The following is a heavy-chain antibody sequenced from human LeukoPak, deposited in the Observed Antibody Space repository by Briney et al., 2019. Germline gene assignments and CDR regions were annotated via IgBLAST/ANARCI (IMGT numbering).Heavy chain of an antibody. J-gene: IGHJ4*02. Sequence: GGSLRLSCAVSGFNFRDHWMDWVRQAPGKGLEWVSGISWNSGDIGYADSVKGRFTISRDNAKNSLYLQMNSLRAEDTALYYCAKLYGYSYGYIDFWGQGTLVTVSS. CDR1: GFNFRDHW. D-gene: IGHD5-18*01. V-gene: IGHV3-9*01. CDR3: AKLYGYSYGYIDF. CDR2: ISWNSGDI.